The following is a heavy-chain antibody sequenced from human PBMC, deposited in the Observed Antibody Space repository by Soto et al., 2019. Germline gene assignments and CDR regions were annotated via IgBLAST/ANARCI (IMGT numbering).Heavy chain of an antibody. J-gene: IGHJ4*02. CDR3: AGAKDLSPSE. Sequence: NPSETLSLTCTVSGGSISSYYWTWIRQPAGKGLEWIGRIHTSGSTNYNPSLKSRVTMSVDTSKNQFSLKLTSVTAADTAVYYCAGAKDLSPSEWGQGTLVTVSS. CDR1: GGSISSYY. CDR2: IHTSGST. V-gene: IGHV4-4*07.